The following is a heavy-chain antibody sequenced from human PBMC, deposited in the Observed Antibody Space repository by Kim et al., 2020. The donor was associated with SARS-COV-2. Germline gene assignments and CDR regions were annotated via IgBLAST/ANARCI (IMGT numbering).Heavy chain of an antibody. J-gene: IGHJ6*01. CDR2: SRNKAHSYTT. CDR3: GREDCSSSSCHRFDYKGKDV. V-gene: IGHV3-72*01. D-gene: IGHD2-2*01. Sequence: GGSLRLSCTASGFTLSDHYMDWVRQAPGKGLEWVGRSRNKAHSYTTEYAASVKGRITISRDDSKNSLYLQMNSLKTEDTAVYYCGREDCSSSSCHRFDYKGKDVWVQGTTVTVSS. CDR1: GFTLSDHY.